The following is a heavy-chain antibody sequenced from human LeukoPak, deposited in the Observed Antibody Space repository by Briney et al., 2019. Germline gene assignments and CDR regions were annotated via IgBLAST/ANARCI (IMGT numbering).Heavy chain of an antibody. CDR1: GYSISSGYD. D-gene: IGHD5-24*01. V-gene: IGHV4-38-2*01. J-gene: IGHJ4*02. Sequence: SETLSLTCAVSGYSISSGYDWGWIRQPPGKGLEWIGRVHPSGSTKYNPSLKSRVTISVDTSKNQFSLKLSSVTAADTAVYYCARGRLQSPGDYWGQGTLVTVSS. CDR2: VHPSGST. CDR3: ARGRLQSPGDY.